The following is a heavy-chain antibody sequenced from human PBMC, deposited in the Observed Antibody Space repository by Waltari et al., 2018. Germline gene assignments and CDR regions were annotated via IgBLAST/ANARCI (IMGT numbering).Heavy chain of an antibody. J-gene: IGHJ3*02. D-gene: IGHD6-6*01. Sequence: EVQLVESGGVVVQPGGSLRLSCAASGFTFVDYTLHWVRPVPGKGLEWVSLISWDGGSTYYADSVKGRFTISRDNSKNSLYLQMNSLRTEDTALYYCAKGGDEQLVYDAFDIWGQGTMVTVSS. CDR3: AKGGDEQLVYDAFDI. V-gene: IGHV3-43*01. CDR2: ISWDGGST. CDR1: GFTFVDYT.